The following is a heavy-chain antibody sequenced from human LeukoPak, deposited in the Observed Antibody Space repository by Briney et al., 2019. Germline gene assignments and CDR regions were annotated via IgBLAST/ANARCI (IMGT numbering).Heavy chain of an antibody. V-gene: IGHV3-30*02. Sequence: GGSLRLSCAASGFTFSSYGMHWVRQAPGKGLEWVAFIRYDGSNKYYADSVKGRFTISRDNSKSTLYLQMNSLRAEDTAVYYCAKDFRTRYCSSTSCYGPWGQGTLVTVSS. CDR2: IRYDGSNK. J-gene: IGHJ5*02. D-gene: IGHD2-2*01. CDR3: AKDFRTRYCSSTSCYGP. CDR1: GFTFSSYG.